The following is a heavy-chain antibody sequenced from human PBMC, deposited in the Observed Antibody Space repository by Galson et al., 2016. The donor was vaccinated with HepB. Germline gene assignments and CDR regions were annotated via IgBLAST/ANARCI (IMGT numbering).Heavy chain of an antibody. CDR2: ISSSNYI. D-gene: IGHD1-26*01. V-gene: IGHV3-21*03. CDR1: GFTFSSYS. Sequence: SLRLSCAASGFTFSSYSMNWVRQAPGKGLEWVSFISSSNYIYYADSVKGRFTISRDNAKKSLYLQMNSLRAEDTAVYYCARVHYSGRHFILDYWGQGTLVTVSS. J-gene: IGHJ4*02. CDR3: ARVHYSGRHFILDY.